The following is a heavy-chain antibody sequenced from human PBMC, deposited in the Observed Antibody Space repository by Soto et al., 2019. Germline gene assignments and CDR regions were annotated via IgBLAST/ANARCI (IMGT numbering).Heavy chain of an antibody. D-gene: IGHD2-2*01. CDR3: ARFYAAIYYYGMDV. V-gene: IGHV3-23*01. J-gene: IGHJ6*02. CDR1: GFTFSSYS. CDR2: ISGSGGST. Sequence: PGGSLRLSCAASGFTFSSYSMNWVRQAPGKGLEWVSAISGSGGSTYYADSVKGRFTISRDNSKNSLYLQMNSLRAEDTAVYYCARFYAAIYYYGMDVWGQGTTVTVSS.